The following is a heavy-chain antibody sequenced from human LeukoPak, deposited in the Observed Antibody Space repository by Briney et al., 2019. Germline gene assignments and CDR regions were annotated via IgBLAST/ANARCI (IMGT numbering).Heavy chain of an antibody. Sequence: GGSLRLSCAASGFTFSTYWMHWVRQAPGKGLVWVSRIDSDGSSTRYADSVKGRFTISRDNAQNTLHLQMNSLRAEDTAVYYCARPLASGPDFWGQGTLVTVSS. V-gene: IGHV3-74*01. D-gene: IGHD3-3*02. CDR2: IDSDGSST. CDR3: ARPLASGPDF. CDR1: GFTFSTYW. J-gene: IGHJ4*02.